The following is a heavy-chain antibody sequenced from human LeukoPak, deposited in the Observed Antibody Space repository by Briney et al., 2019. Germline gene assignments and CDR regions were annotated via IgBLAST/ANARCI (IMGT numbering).Heavy chain of an antibody. CDR3: ANDLSSSSRPQAFDY. CDR2: IGTAGDT. J-gene: IGHJ4*02. D-gene: IGHD6-6*01. V-gene: IGHV3-13*01. Sequence: GGSLRLSCAASGFTFSSYDMHWVRQATGKGLEWVSAIGTAGDTYYPGSVKGRFTISRENAKNSLYLQMNSLRAGDTAVYYCANDLSSSSRPQAFDYWGQGTLVTVSS. CDR1: GFTFSSYD.